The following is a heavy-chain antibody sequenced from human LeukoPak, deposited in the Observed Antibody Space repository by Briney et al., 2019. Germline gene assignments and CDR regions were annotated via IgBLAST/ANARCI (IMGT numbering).Heavy chain of an antibody. Sequence: SETLSLTCTGSGGSISSYYWSWIRQPPGKGLEWIGYIYYSGSTNYNPSLKSRVTISVDRSKNQFSLKLSSVTAADTAVYYCARDTFWSGYFDYWGQGTLVTVSS. CDR3: ARDTFWSGYFDY. CDR2: IYYSGST. D-gene: IGHD3-3*01. V-gene: IGHV4-59*01. J-gene: IGHJ4*02. CDR1: GGSISSYY.